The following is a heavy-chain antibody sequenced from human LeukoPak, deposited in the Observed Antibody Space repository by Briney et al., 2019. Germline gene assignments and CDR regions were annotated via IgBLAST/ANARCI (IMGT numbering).Heavy chain of an antibody. CDR1: GFTFSDYY. V-gene: IGHV3-7*01. CDR2: IKQDGSEI. Sequence: LPGGSLRLSCAASGFTFSDYYMSWIRQAPGKGLEWVAYIKQDGSEIYYVDSVKGRFSISRDNAKNSVYLQMNSLRTEDTALYYCARDYGLDCYSRQCAGAFDIWGQGTMVTVSS. J-gene: IGHJ3*02. CDR3: ARDYGLDCYSRQCAGAFDI. D-gene: IGHD3-22*01.